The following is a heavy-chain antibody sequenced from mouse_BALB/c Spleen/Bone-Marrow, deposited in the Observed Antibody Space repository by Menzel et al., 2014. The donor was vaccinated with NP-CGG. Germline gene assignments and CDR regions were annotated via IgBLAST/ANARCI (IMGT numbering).Heavy chain of an antibody. D-gene: IGHD3-2*02. Sequence: EVMLVESGGDLVKPGGSLKLSCVASGFTFSSYGMSWVRQTPDKRLEWVATISSGGSPTHYPASVKGRFTISRDNAKSTLYLQMSSLNSEDTAMYYCTRRPLQANSYFDCWGQGTTLTVSS. CDR2: ISSGGSPT. J-gene: IGHJ2*01. CDR3: TRRPLQANSYFDC. CDR1: GFTFSSYG. V-gene: IGHV5-6*02.